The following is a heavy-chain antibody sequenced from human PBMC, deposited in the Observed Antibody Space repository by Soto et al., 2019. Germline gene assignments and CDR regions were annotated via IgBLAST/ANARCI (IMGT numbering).Heavy chain of an antibody. J-gene: IGHJ4*02. Sequence: EVQLLESGGGLVQPGGSLRLSCAASGFTFSSYSMSWVRQAPGKGLEWVSGFRSGGDDDTTYYADSVRGRFTISRDNSTTTLFLQMNSLRAEDTAIYSCAKKVNSGSGSQFFDYWGQGTLVTVSS. CDR2: FRSGGDDDTT. CDR1: GFTFSSYS. V-gene: IGHV3-23*01. CDR3: AKKVNSGSGSQFFDY. D-gene: IGHD3-10*01.